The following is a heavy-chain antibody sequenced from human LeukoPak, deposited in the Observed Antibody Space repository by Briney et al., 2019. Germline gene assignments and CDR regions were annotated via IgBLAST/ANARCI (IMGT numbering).Heavy chain of an antibody. V-gene: IGHV3-23*01. CDR1: GFTFSSYG. Sequence: GGSLRLSCAASGFTFSSYGMSWVRQAPGKGLEWVSAISGSASSTYHADSVKGRFTISRDNSKNTLYLQMTRLRAEDTAVYYCAKVGVGTTDHSDYWGQGTLVTVSS. CDR2: ISGSASST. CDR3: AKVGVGTTDHSDY. J-gene: IGHJ4*02. D-gene: IGHD1-26*01.